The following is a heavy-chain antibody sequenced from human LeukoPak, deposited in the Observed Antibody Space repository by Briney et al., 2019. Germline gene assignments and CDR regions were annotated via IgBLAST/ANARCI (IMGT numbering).Heavy chain of an antibody. Sequence: PSETLSLTCSVSGGSISSSNYYWSWIRQPAGKGLEWIGRIYTSESTNYNPSLKSRVTISVDTSRNQFSLKLSSVTAADTAVYYCARDRAAVAGLYYFDYWGQGTLVTVSS. CDR1: GGSISSSNYY. CDR2: IYTSEST. CDR3: ARDRAAVAGLYYFDY. V-gene: IGHV4-61*02. D-gene: IGHD6-19*01. J-gene: IGHJ4*02.